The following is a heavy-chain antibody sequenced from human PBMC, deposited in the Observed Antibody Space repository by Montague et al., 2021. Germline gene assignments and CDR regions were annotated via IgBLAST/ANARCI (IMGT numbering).Heavy chain of an antibody. CDR3: ANFRQSVEMDV. CDR2: INASGGKT. D-gene: IGHD3-3*01. J-gene: IGHJ6*02. V-gene: IGHV3-23*01. CDR1: GFTISSWA. Sequence: SLRLSCAASGFTISSWAMSWVRQAPGKGLECVSIINASGGKTHYADSVTGRFTISRGRSKNTLYLQMDSLRVEDTAVYYCANFRQSVEMDVWGQGTRVTVSS.